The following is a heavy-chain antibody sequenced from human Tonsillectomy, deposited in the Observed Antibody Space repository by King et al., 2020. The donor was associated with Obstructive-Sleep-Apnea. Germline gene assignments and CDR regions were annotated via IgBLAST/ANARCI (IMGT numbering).Heavy chain of an antibody. CDR3: ARDDITISPFY. CDR2: IYHSGST. J-gene: IGHJ4*02. D-gene: IGHD3-10*01. CDR1: GGSISSSNW. Sequence: QLQESGPGLVKPSGTLSLPCAVSGGSISSSNWWRWVRQPPGGGLEWIGEIYHSGSTNYSPSHKSRVTISVDKSKNQFSLKLSAVTAADTAVYHCARDDITISPFYWGQGTLVTVSS. V-gene: IGHV4-4*02.